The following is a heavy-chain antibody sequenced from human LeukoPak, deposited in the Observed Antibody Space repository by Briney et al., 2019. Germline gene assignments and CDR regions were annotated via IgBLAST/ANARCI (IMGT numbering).Heavy chain of an antibody. D-gene: IGHD3-3*01. CDR3: ARAFGDFWSGYYPSYYNYYMDV. CDR1: GFTFSTYG. CDR2: INNNGANT. V-gene: IGHV3-23*01. Sequence: GGSLRLSCAASGFTFSTYGMSWVRQAPGKGLEWVSGINNNGANTYYADSVKGRFTISRDNSKNTLYLQMNSLRAEDTAVYHCARAFGDFWSGYYPSYYNYYMDVWGKGTTVTVSS. J-gene: IGHJ6*03.